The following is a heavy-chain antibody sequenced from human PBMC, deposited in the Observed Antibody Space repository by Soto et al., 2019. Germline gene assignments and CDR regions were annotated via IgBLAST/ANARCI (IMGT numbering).Heavy chain of an antibody. CDR1: GFTFSSYD. V-gene: IGHV3-13*04. CDR3: AIAFITGVLDY. D-gene: IGHD3-10*01. Sequence: EVQLVESGGGLVQPGGSLRLSCAASGFTFSSYDMHWVRQVTGKGLEWVSAIGTAGDAYYPNSVKGRFTISRENAKNSLYLQLNSLRAGDTAVYYCAIAFITGVLDYWGQGTLVTVSS. J-gene: IGHJ4*02. CDR2: IGTAGDA.